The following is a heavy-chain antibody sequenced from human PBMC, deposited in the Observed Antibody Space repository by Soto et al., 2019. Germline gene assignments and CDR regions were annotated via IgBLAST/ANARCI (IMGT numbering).Heavy chain of an antibody. V-gene: IGHV3-53*01. Sequence: GGSLRLSCAASGFTVSDTCMSWVRQAPGKGLEWVSFIYSADTTYYADSVKGRFTISRDNSKNTLYLQMNSLRVEDTAIYYCAKDPWNIVVVVAANWFDPWGQGTLVTVSS. CDR1: GFTVSDTC. D-gene: IGHD2-15*01. CDR3: AKDPWNIVVVVAANWFDP. J-gene: IGHJ5*02. CDR2: IYSADTT.